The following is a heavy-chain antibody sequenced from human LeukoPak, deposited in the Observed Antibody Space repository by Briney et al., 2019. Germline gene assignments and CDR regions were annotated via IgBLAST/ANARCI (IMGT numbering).Heavy chain of an antibody. CDR1: GFTFSNYD. CDR3: GGLAVFDY. J-gene: IGHJ4*02. CDR2: IRSDGSDK. Sequence: GGSLRLSCAASGFTFSNYDMHWARQAPGKGLEWVTFIRSDGSDKYYADSVKGRFTISRDNSRNMLYLQMNSLRPEDTAVYYCGGLAVFDYWGQGTLVTVSS. D-gene: IGHD2-15*01. V-gene: IGHV3-30*02.